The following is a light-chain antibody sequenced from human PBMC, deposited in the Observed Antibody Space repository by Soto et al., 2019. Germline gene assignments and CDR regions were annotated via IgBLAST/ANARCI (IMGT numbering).Light chain of an antibody. Sequence: SYELTQPPSVSVATGKTASVACGGSNIGSKSVHWYQKKSGQAPVLVMYYDSDRPSGIPERFSGSNSGNTATLTISRVEAGDESDYYFQVWDISSGHVVFGGGTKLTVL. CDR2: YDS. CDR1: NIGSKS. V-gene: IGLV3-21*01. CDR3: QVWDISSGHVV. J-gene: IGLJ3*02.